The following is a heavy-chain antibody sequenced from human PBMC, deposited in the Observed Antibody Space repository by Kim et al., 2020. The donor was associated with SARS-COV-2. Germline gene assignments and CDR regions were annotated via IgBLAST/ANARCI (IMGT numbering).Heavy chain of an antibody. CDR3: ARVRGYSYGQDWYFDL. J-gene: IGHJ2*01. Sequence: SETLSLTCTVSGGSISSSSYYWGWIRQPPGKGLEWIGSIYYSGSTYYNPSLKSRVTISVDTSKNQFSLKLSSVTAADTAVYYCARVRGYSYGQDWYFDLWGRGTLVTVSS. V-gene: IGHV4-39*01. D-gene: IGHD5-18*01. CDR1: GGSISSSSYY. CDR2: IYYSGST.